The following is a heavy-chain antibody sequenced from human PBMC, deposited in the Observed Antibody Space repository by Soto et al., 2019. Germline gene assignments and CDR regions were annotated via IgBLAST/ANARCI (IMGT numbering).Heavy chain of an antibody. Sequence: SETLSLTCTVSGGSISSSSYYWGWIRQPPGKGLEWIGSIYYSGSTYYNPSLKSRVTISVDTSKNQFSLKLSSVTAADTAVYYCAHRYCTNGVCYIFDYWGQGTLVTVSS. CDR2: IYYSGST. CDR3: AHRYCTNGVCYIFDY. D-gene: IGHD2-8*01. J-gene: IGHJ4*02. CDR1: GGSISSSSYY. V-gene: IGHV4-39*01.